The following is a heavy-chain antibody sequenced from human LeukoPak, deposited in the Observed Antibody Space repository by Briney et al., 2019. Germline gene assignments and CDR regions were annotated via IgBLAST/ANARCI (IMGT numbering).Heavy chain of an antibody. Sequence: PGGSLRLSCAASGFTFNTYWMHWVRQAPGKGLVWVSRIRSDGSSTSYADSVRGRFTISRDNSKNTLYLQMNSLRAEDTAVYYCAREGNYYDMDVWGQGTTVTVSS. CDR3: AREGNYYDMDV. V-gene: IGHV3-74*01. J-gene: IGHJ6*02. CDR1: GFTFNTYW. CDR2: IRSDGSST.